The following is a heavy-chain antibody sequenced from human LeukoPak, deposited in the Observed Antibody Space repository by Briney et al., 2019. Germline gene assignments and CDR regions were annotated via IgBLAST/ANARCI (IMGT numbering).Heavy chain of an antibody. D-gene: IGHD4-23*01. V-gene: IGHV1-2*06. J-gene: IGHJ4*02. CDR3: ASDYYGGNSET. CDR2: INPNSGGT. CDR1: GYTFTGNY. Sequence: GASVKVSCKASGYTFTGNYMHWVRQAPGQGLEWMGRINPNSGGTNYAQKLQGRVTMTRDTSISTAYMGLSRLRSDDTAVYYCASDYYGGNSETWGQGTLVTVSS.